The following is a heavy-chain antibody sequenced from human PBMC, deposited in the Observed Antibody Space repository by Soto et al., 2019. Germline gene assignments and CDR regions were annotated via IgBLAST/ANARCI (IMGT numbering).Heavy chain of an antibody. D-gene: IGHD3-10*01. Sequence: EVQLVESGGDLVQPGGTLRLSCAASGFTFSSYDMHWVRHAAGKGMELVSAISTAGDPYYTDSAKGRFTISKENAQNSLFLQMNRRRAGDTAGYYCARGSCGAGSFRAYMDVWGRGTTVTVSS. J-gene: IGHJ6*03. CDR1: GFTFSSYD. CDR2: ISTAGDP. CDR3: ARGSCGAGSFRAYMDV. V-gene: IGHV3-13*05.